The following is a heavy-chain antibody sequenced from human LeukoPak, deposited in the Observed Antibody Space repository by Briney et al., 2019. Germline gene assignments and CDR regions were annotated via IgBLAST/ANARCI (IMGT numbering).Heavy chain of an antibody. CDR3: ARGARADTFWYFDL. J-gene: IGHJ2*01. V-gene: IGHV3-23*01. D-gene: IGHD3-10*01. CDR1: GFAFSSYA. Sequence: GGSLRLSCAASGFAFSSYAMSWVRQAPGKGLEWVSCIRGSGATTFHADSVKGRFTISRDNSKNTLYLQMNGLRSEDTAVYYCARGARADTFWYFDLWGRGALVTVSS. CDR2: IRGSGATT.